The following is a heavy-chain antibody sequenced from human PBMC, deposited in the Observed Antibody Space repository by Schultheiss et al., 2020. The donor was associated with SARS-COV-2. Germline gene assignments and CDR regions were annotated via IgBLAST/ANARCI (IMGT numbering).Heavy chain of an antibody. Sequence: GGSLRLSCAASGFTFSSYGMHWVRQAPGKGLEWVAVIWYDGSNKYYADSVKGRFTISRDNSKNTLYLQMNSLRAEDTAVYYCANYHLREGTGDNSARWGQGTLVTVSS. D-gene: IGHD7-27*01. CDR3: ANYHLREGTGDNSAR. CDR2: IWYDGSNK. CDR1: GFTFSSYG. V-gene: IGHV3-33*08. J-gene: IGHJ1*01.